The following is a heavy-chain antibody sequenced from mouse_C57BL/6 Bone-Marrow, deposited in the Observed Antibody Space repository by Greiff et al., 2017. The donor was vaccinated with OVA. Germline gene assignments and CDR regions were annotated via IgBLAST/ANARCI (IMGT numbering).Heavy chain of an antibody. Sequence: EVKLVESGGGLVKPGGPLKLSCAASGFTFSSYTMSWVRQTPEKRLEWVATISGGGGNTYYPDSVKGRFTISRDNAKNTLYLQMSSLRSEDTALYYCASRWLLPAWFAYWGQGTLVTVSA. CDR2: ISGGGGNT. CDR1: GFTFSSYT. J-gene: IGHJ3*01. V-gene: IGHV5-9*01. D-gene: IGHD2-3*01. CDR3: ASRWLLPAWFAY.